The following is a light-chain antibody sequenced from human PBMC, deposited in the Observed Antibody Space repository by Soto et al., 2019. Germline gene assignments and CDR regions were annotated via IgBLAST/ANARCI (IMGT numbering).Light chain of an antibody. V-gene: IGLV2-23*01. CDR2: EGD. CDR3: CSFARSITFYV. Sequence: QSVLTQPASVSGSPGQPITISCSGTSSDVGSSNLVSWYQQHPGKAPKLIIFEGDRRPSGVSGRFSGSKSGNTASLTISGLQAEDEADYYCCSFARSITFYVFGTGTKVTVL. J-gene: IGLJ1*01. CDR1: SSDVGSSNL.